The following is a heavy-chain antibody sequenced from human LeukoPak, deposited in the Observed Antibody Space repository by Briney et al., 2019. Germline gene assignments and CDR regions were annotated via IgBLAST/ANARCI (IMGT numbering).Heavy chain of an antibody. CDR1: GFTVSSNY. D-gene: IGHD2-8*02. CDR3: AKDTGFYYFDF. V-gene: IGHV3-23*01. J-gene: IGHJ4*02. Sequence: PGGSLRLSCAASGFTVSSNYMSWVRQAPGKGLEWVSAISGSGGSTYYADSVKGRFTISRDNSKNTLYLQMNSLRAEDTAVYYCAKDTGFYYFDFWGQGTLVTVSS. CDR2: ISGSGGST.